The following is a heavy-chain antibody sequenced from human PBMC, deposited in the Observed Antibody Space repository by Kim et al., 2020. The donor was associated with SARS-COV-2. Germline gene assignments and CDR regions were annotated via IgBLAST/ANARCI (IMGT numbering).Heavy chain of an antibody. V-gene: IGHV4-31*03. D-gene: IGHD3-22*01. CDR2: IYYSGST. Sequence: SETLSLTCTVSGGSISSGGYYWSWIRQHPGKGLEWIGYIYYSGSTYYNPSLKSRVTISVDTSKNQFSLKLSSVTAADTAVYYCARDRHSSGDRLDYWGQGTLVTVSS. CDR1: GGSISSGGYY. CDR3: ARDRHSSGDRLDY. J-gene: IGHJ4*02.